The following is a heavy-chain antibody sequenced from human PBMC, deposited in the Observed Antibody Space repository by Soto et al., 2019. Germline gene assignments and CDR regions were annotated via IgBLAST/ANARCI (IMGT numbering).Heavy chain of an antibody. J-gene: IGHJ4*02. CDR3: ARSPRPYCSGGSCYSDY. D-gene: IGHD2-15*01. CDR1: GGTFSSYA. CDR2: IIPIFGTA. Sequence: SVKVSCKASGGTFSSYAISWVRQAPGQGLEWMGGIIPIFGTANYAQKFQGRVTITADESTSTAYMELSSLRSEDTAVYYCARSPRPYCSGGSCYSDYWGQGTLVTVSS. V-gene: IGHV1-69*13.